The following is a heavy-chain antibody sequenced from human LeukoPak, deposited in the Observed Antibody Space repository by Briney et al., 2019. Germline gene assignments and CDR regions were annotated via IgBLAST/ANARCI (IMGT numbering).Heavy chain of an antibody. CDR2: IKSKTGGGTT. Sequence: GGSLRLSXAASGFTFSNAWMSWVRLAPGKGLEWVGRIKSKTGGGTTDYAAPVKGRFTISRDDSKNTLYLQMNSLKTEDTAVYYCTTDLGYGSGTPSLVYWGQGTLVTVSS. J-gene: IGHJ4*02. CDR1: GFTFSNAW. V-gene: IGHV3-15*01. CDR3: TTDLGYGSGTPSLVY. D-gene: IGHD3-10*01.